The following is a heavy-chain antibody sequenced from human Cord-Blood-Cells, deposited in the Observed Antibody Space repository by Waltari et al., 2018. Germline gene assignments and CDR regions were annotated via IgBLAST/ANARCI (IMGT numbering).Heavy chain of an antibody. CDR3: ARAHNYYDSSGYSWDAFDI. V-gene: IGHV5-51*01. CDR2: IYPGDSDT. CDR1: GYSFTSYW. Sequence: EVQLAQSGAEVTKPGESLKTSCKGSGYSFTSYWTGRVRHMPGKGLEWMGIIYPGDSDTRYSPSFQGQVTISADKSISTAYLQWSSLKASDTAMYYCARAHNYYDSSGYSWDAFDIWGQGTMVTVSS. J-gene: IGHJ3*02. D-gene: IGHD3-22*01.